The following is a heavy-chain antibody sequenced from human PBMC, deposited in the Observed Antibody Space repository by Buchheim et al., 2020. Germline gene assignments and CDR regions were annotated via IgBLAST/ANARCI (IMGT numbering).Heavy chain of an antibody. CDR2: ISSSGSTI. CDR3: ARRLEVMAAAVVPDYEYYMDV. V-gene: IGHV3-11*01. D-gene: IGHD6-13*01. Sequence: QVQLVESGGGLVKPGGSLRLSCAASGFTFSDYYMSWIRQAPGKGLEWVSYISSSGSTIYYADSVKGRFTISSDNAKNSLHLQMNSLRAEDTAVYYCARRLEVMAAAVVPDYEYYMDVWGKGTT. CDR1: GFTFSDYY. J-gene: IGHJ6*03.